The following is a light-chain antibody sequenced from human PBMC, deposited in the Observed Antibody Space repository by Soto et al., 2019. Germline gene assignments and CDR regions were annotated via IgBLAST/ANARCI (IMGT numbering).Light chain of an antibody. CDR1: QSISSW. Sequence: DIQMTQSPSTLCASVGGRVTITCRASQSISSWLAWYQQKPGKAPKLLIYDASSLESGVPSRFSGSGSGTEFTLTISSLQPDDFATYYCQQYNSLITFGQGTRLETK. CDR3: QQYNSLIT. J-gene: IGKJ5*01. CDR2: DAS. V-gene: IGKV1-5*01.